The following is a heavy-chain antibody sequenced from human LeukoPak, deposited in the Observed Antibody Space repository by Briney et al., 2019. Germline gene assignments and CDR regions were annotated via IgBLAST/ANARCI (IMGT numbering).Heavy chain of an antibody. Sequence: GGSLRLSCAASGFTFSNYAMSWLRQAPGKGLEGVSAISSRGGSTYYEDSVKGRFTVSRDNSKDTLYLQMDRLRAEDTAVYYCANLGLGYCTGGVCYSLGFDIWGQGTMVTVSS. CDR2: ISSRGGST. V-gene: IGHV3-23*01. J-gene: IGHJ3*02. D-gene: IGHD2-8*02. CDR1: GFTFSNYA. CDR3: ANLGLGYCTGGVCYSLGFDI.